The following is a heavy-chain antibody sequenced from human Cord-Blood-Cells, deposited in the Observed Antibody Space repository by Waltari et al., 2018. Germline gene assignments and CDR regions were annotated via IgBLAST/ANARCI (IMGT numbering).Heavy chain of an antibody. CDR2: IKSKTDGGTT. Sequence: EVQLVESGGGLVKPGGSLRFSCAASGFTFSNAWMSWVRQAPGKGLEWVGRIKSKTDGGTTDYAAPVKGRFTISRDDSKNTLYLQMNSLKTEDTAVYYCTTLWGLDAFDIWGQGTMVTVSS. J-gene: IGHJ3*02. D-gene: IGHD7-27*01. CDR3: TTLWGLDAFDI. CDR1: GFTFSNAW. V-gene: IGHV3-15*01.